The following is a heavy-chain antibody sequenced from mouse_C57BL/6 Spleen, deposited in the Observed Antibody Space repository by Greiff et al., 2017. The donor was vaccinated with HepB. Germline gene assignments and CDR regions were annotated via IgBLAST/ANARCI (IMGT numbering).Heavy chain of an antibody. CDR2: IDPETGGT. Sequence: QVQLQQSGAELVRPGASVTLSCKASGYTFTDYEMHWVKQTPVHGLEWIGAIDPETGGTAYNQKFKGKAILTADKSSSTAYMELRSLTSEDSAVYYCTRWADSSGPYYFDYWGQGTTLTVAS. D-gene: IGHD3-2*02. CDR3: TRWADSSGPYYFDY. V-gene: IGHV1-15*01. J-gene: IGHJ2*01. CDR1: GYTFTDYE.